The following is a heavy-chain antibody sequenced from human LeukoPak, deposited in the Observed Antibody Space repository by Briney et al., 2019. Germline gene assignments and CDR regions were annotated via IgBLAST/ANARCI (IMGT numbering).Heavy chain of an antibody. CDR2: INHSGST. Sequence: SETLSLTCAVYGGSFSGYYWSWIRQPPGKGLEWIGEINHSGSTNYNPSLKSRVTISVDTSKSQFSLKLSSVTAADTAVYYCARGRTSLLWFGELLPGNDAFDIWGQGTMVTVSS. CDR1: GGSFSGYY. J-gene: IGHJ3*02. CDR3: ARGRTSLLWFGELLPGNDAFDI. D-gene: IGHD3-10*01. V-gene: IGHV4-34*01.